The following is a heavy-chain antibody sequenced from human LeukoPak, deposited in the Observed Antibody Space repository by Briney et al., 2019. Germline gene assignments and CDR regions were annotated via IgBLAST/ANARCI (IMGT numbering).Heavy chain of an antibody. CDR1: GFTVGNYA. D-gene: IGHD2-2*03. CDR2: ISGNGGST. J-gene: IGHJ4*02. V-gene: IGHV3-23*01. CDR3: AKASGYCSSTSCPPDY. Sequence: GRCRILSRAASGFTVGNYARSWGCPAPGKRLEWVSAISGNGGSTYYADSVKGRFTISRDNSKNTLYLQMNCLRADDTAVYYCAKASGYCSSTSCPPDYWGQGTLVTVSS.